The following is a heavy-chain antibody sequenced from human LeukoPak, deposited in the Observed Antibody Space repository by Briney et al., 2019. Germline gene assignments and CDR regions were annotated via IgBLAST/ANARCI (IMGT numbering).Heavy chain of an antibody. Sequence: GGSLRLSCVVSGFTFTSYVMSWVRQAPGKGLEWVSAISDSGDSTYYADSVKGRFTISRDNSKNTLYLQMNSLRAEDTAVYYCAKRSSSWYEDYWGQGTLVTVSS. CDR2: ISDSGDST. CDR3: AKRSSSWYEDY. J-gene: IGHJ4*02. D-gene: IGHD6-13*01. V-gene: IGHV3-23*01. CDR1: GFTFTSYV.